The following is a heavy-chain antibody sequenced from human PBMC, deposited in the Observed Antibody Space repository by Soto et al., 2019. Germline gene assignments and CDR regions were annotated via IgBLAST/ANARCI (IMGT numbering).Heavy chain of an antibody. CDR3: ARPAARGPSAFDV. Sequence: PSETLSLTCAASCYSISSGYYCGWIRQPPGKGLEWIGSIYHSGSTYYNPSLKSRVTISVDTSKNQFSLKLSSVTAADTAVYYCARPAARGPSAFDVWGQGTMVTVSS. J-gene: IGHJ3*01. CDR1: CYSISSGYY. D-gene: IGHD6-6*01. V-gene: IGHV4-38-2*01. CDR2: IYHSGST.